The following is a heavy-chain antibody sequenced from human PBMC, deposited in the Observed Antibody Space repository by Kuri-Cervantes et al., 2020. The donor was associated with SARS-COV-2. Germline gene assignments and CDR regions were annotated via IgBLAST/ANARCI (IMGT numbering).Heavy chain of an antibody. J-gene: IGHJ4*02. Sequence: SETLSLTCTVSGGSISSYCWSWIRQPPGKGLEWIGYIYCSGSTNYNPSLKSRVTISVDTSKNQFSLKLSSVTAADTAVYYCARVYCSGGSCYFDYWGQGTLVTVSS. CDR2: IYCSGST. CDR1: GGSISSYC. CDR3: ARVYCSGGSCYFDY. V-gene: IGHV4-59*01. D-gene: IGHD2-15*01.